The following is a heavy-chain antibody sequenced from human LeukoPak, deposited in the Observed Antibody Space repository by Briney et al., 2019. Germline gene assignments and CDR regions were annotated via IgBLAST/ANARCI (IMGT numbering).Heavy chain of an antibody. D-gene: IGHD3-9*01. J-gene: IGHJ4*02. V-gene: IGHV1-69*05. CDR1: GGTFSIYA. CDR3: ARAREKYYDILTGYYTFDY. CDR2: IVPVSGAA. Sequence: ASVKVSCKTSGGTFSIYAITWVRQAPGQGLEWVGEIVPVSGAADYPQKFQGRVTLTTDASTTTAYMELNSLISEDTAVYYCARAREKYYDILTGYYTFDYWGQGTRVTVTS.